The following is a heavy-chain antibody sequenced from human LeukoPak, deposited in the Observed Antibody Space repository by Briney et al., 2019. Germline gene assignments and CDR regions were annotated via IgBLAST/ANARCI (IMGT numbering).Heavy chain of an antibody. V-gene: IGHV4-39*01. Sequence: PSETLSLTCTVSGGSISSSSYYWGWIRQPPGKGVEWIGSFYYSGSTYYKPSLKRRVIISVDTSKNQFSLKLSSVTAADTAVYYCARHCGHCSSYYFDYWGQGTLVTASS. CDR2: FYYSGST. CDR3: ARHCGHCSSYYFDY. CDR1: GGSISSSSYY. D-gene: IGHD2-2*03. J-gene: IGHJ4*02.